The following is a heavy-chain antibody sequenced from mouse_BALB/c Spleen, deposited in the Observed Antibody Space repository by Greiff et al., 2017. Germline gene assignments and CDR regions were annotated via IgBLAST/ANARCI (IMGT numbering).Heavy chain of an antibody. D-gene: IGHD2-1*01. CDR1: GFDFSRYW. V-gene: IGHV4-1*02. J-gene: IGHJ4*01. CDR3: ARRDGNYRYYYAMDY. CDR2: INPDSSTI. Sequence: EVQLVESGGGLVQPGGSLKLSCAASGFDFSRYWMSWVRQAPGKGLEWIGEINPDSSTINYTPSLKDKFIISRDNAKNTLYLQMSKVRSEDTALYYCARRDGNYRYYYAMDYWGQGTSVTVSS.